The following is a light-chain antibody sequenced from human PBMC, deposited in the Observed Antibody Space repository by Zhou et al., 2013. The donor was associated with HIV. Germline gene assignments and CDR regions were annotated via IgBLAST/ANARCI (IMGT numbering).Light chain of an antibody. V-gene: IGKV1-9*01. CDR3: QQLYSYPLT. Sequence: DIQLTQSPSFLSASVGDRVTITCRASQGISSDLAWCQQKPGKAPKVLIYAASTLQSGVPSRFSGSGSGTEFTLTISSLQPEDFATYYCQQLYSYPLTFGEGPRWRSN. CDR2: AAS. J-gene: IGKJ4*01. CDR1: QGISSD.